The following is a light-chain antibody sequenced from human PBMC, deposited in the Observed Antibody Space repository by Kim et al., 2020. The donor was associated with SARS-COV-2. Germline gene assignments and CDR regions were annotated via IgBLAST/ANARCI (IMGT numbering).Light chain of an antibody. J-gene: IGKJ2*01. CDR3: QQYNNWPMYT. CDR2: GAS. Sequence: VSPGERATLSCRASHSVSSNLAWYQQKPGQAPRLVIYGASTRATGIPARFSGSGSGTEFTLTIRSLQSEDFAVYYCQQYNNWPMYTFGQGTKLEI. CDR1: HSVSSN. V-gene: IGKV3-15*01.